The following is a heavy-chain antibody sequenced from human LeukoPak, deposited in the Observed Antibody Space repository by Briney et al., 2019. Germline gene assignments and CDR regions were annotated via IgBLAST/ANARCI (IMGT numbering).Heavy chain of an antibody. CDR2: IFYSGIT. CDR3: ARGLGIAAA. J-gene: IGHJ5*02. V-gene: IGHV4-39*01. Sequence: SETLSLTCNVSGGSMSNIYYWGWIRQPPGKGLEWIGNIFYSGITYYNPSLRSRVTIAIDTSKSQFSLKLTSVTAADTAVYYCARGLGIAAAWGQGTLVTVSS. CDR1: GGSMSNIYY. D-gene: IGHD6-25*01.